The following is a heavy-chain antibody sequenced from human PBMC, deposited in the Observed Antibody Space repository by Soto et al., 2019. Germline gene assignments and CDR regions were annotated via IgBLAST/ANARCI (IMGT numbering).Heavy chain of an antibody. Sequence: QVQLVESGGGVVQPGRSLRLSCAASGFTFSSYGMHWVRQAPGKGLEWVAVIWYDGSNKYYADSVKGRFTISRDNSKNTLYLQLTSLRAKATAVYYCARGGRDRGVTDYWGQGTLVTVSS. CDR2: IWYDGSNK. CDR1: GFTFSSYG. J-gene: IGHJ4*02. V-gene: IGHV3-33*01. CDR3: ARGGRDRGVTDY. D-gene: IGHD3-10*01.